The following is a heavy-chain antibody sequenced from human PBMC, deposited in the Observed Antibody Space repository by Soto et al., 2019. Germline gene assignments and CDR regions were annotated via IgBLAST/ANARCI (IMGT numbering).Heavy chain of an antibody. CDR3: ARDGFCTGASCYTGLAY. D-gene: IGHD2-8*02. Sequence: EVQLVESGGGLVQPGGSLRLSCEASGFSFSKYWMTWVRQAPGKGVEWVANIRQNGSEKYNADSVKGRFTISRHNAQTSLSLQMNALRVEHTALYYCARDGFCTGASCYTGLAYWDKGILVTFSS. CDR2: IRQNGSEK. J-gene: IGHJ4*02. V-gene: IGHV3-7*01. CDR1: GFSFSKYW.